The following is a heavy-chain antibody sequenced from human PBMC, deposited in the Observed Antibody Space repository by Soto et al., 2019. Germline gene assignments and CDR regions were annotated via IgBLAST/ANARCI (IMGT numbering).Heavy chain of an antibody. Sequence: QVQLQESGPGLVKPSETLSLTCTVSGDSISTYYWNWIRQPLGKGLEWIGYTYYIGRTNYNPSLTSRVTISLDTSRNQISLNLSSVTAADTAIYYGARDVVGLTHFDYWGQGILVTVSS. J-gene: IGHJ4*02. CDR1: GDSISTYY. D-gene: IGHD2-21*01. V-gene: IGHV4-59*13. CDR3: ARDVVGLTHFDY. CDR2: TYYIGRT.